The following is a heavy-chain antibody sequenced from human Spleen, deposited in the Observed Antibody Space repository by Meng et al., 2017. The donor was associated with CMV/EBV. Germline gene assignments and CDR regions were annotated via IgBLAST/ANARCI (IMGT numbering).Heavy chain of an antibody. J-gene: IGHJ4*01. V-gene: IGHV3-30*02. Sequence: GGSLRLSCAASGFTFGNYGMHWVRQAPGKGLEWVAFIRYDGYQKYYTDSVKGRFTISRDNSKNTLYLQMNSLTTEDTGMFYCAKDPRKFGVVVPSAYFDYWGQGTLVTVSS. CDR3: AKDPRKFGVVVPSAYFDY. CDR2: IRYDGYQK. CDR1: GFTFGNYG. D-gene: IGHD2-2*01.